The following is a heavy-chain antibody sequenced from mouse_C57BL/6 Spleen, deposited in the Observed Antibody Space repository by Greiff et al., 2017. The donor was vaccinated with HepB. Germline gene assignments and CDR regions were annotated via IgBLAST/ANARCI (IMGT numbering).Heavy chain of an antibody. V-gene: IGHV1-64*01. Sequence: QVQLQQPGAELVKPGASVKLSCKASGYTFTSYWMHWVKQRPGQGLEWIGMIHPNSGSTNYNEKFKSKATLTVDKSSSTAYMQLSSLTSEDSAVYYCASIYYGKVDYFDYWGQGTTLTVSS. CDR1: GYTFTSYW. D-gene: IGHD2-1*01. CDR3: ASIYYGKVDYFDY. CDR2: IHPNSGST. J-gene: IGHJ2*01.